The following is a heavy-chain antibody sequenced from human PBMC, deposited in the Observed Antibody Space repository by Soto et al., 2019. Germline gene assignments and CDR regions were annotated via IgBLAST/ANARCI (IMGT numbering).Heavy chain of an antibody. CDR2: ISSTTNYI. CDR1: GFTFTRYR. D-gene: IGHD7-27*01. CDR3: ERESEDLTSNLDY. J-gene: IGHJ4*02. V-gene: IGHV3-21*06. Sequence: XGALRLSCAASGFTFTRYRMNWVRQAPGKGLEWVSSISSTTNYIYYGDSMKGRFTISRDNAKNSLYLEMNSLRAEDTAVYYCERESEDLTSNLDYWGQGTLVTVS.